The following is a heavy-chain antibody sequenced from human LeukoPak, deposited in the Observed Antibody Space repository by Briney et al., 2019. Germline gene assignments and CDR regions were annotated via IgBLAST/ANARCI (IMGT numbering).Heavy chain of an antibody. CDR2: ISSSGSTI. CDR3: ASAGIAAAAR. J-gene: IGHJ4*02. CDR1: GFTFSSYE. V-gene: IGHV3-48*03. Sequence: GGSLRLSCAASGFTFSSYEMNWVRQAPGKGLEWVSYISSSGSTIYYADSVKGRFTISRDNAKNSLYLQMNSLRAEDAAVYYCASAGIAAAARWGQGTLVTVSS. D-gene: IGHD6-13*01.